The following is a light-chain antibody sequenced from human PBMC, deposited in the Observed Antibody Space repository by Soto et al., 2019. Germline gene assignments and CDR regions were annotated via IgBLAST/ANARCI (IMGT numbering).Light chain of an antibody. CDR1: SSDVGGYNY. V-gene: IGLV2-14*01. J-gene: IGLJ1*01. CDR2: EVS. Sequence: QSALTQPASVSGSPGQSITISCTGTSSDVGGYNYVSWYQQHPGKAPKLMIYEVSNRPSGVSNRFSGSKSGNTASLTISGLQAEDEADYYCSSYTSSSILVFGTGTKSPS. CDR3: SSYTSSSILV.